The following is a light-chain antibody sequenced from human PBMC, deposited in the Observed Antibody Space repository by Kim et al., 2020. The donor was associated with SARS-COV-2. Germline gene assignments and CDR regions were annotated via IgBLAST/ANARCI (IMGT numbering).Light chain of an antibody. Sequence: PPGGRPPPPYRASQSVTSNYLAWAQQRRGQAPRLLIFGASNRATGVPDRFSGSGSGTDFTLTISRLEPEDFAVYLCQQSGSSPWTFGQGTKVDIK. J-gene: IGKJ1*01. V-gene: IGKV3-20*01. CDR2: GAS. CDR3: QQSGSSPWT. CDR1: QSVTSNY.